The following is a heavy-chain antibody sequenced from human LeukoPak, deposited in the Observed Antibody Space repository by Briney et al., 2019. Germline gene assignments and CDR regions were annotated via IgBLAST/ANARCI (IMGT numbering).Heavy chain of an antibody. J-gene: IGHJ4*02. CDR1: GGSISTYY. CDR2: IYYSGST. V-gene: IGHV4-59*01. Sequence: SVTLSLTCTVSGGSISTYYWSWIRQPPGKGLEWIGYIYYSGSTNYNPSLRTRVTISIDTSKNQFSLNLSSVTAADTAMYYCARSAYGDHFDYWGQGTLVTASS. CDR3: ARSAYGDHFDY. D-gene: IGHD4-17*01.